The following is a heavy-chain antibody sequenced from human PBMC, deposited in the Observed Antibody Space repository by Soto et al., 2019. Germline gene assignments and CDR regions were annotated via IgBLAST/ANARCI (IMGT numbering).Heavy chain of an antibody. J-gene: IGHJ3*02. D-gene: IGHD3-22*01. CDR3: ARDHSATYYYDSSGRVGAFDI. CDR1: GGTFSSYA. CDR2: IIPIFGTA. V-gene: IGHV1-69*13. Sequence: ASVKVSCKASGGTFSSYAISWVRQAPGQGLEWMGGIIPIFGTANYAQKFQGRVTITADESTSTAYMELSSLRSEDTAVYYCARDHSATYYYDSSGRVGAFDIWGQGTMVIVSS.